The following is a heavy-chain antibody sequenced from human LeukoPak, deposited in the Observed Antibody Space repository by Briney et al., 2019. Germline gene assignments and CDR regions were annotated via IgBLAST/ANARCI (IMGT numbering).Heavy chain of an antibody. CDR3: AKDDPLGLDTAMVIF. V-gene: IGHV3-30*02. D-gene: IGHD5-18*01. CDR1: GFTFSSYE. Sequence: PGGSLRLSCAASGFTFSSYEMNWVRQAPGKGLEWVAFIRYDGSNKYYADSVKGRFTISRDNSKNTLYLQMNSLRAEDTAVYYCAKDDPLGLDTAMVIFWGQGTLVTVSS. CDR2: IRYDGSNK. J-gene: IGHJ4*02.